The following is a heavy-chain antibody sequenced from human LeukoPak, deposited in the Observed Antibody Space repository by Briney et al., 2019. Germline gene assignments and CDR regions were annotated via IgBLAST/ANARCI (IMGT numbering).Heavy chain of an antibody. CDR1: GFNFTNYA. J-gene: IGHJ6*02. CDR2: LSGRGSNT. V-gene: IGHV3-23*01. CDR3: AKDSRGGPDYLAAAGYYYGMDV. D-gene: IGHD6-13*01. Sequence: GGSLRLSCAASGFNFTNYAMSWVRQAPAKGLEWVSALSGRGSNTYYADSVKGRLTISRDNSKNTLYLQMNSLRAEDTAVYYCAKDSRGGPDYLAAAGYYYGMDVWGQGTTVTVSS.